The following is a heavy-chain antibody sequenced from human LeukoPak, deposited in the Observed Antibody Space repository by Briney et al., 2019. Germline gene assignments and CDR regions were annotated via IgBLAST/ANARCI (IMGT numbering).Heavy chain of an antibody. Sequence: GGSLRLSCAASGFTFSSYDFHWVRQAPGKGLEWVSAIGVAGDTYYADSVKGRFTISRENAANSLYLQMHGLRAGDTALYYCTREFCGSRAACAGGFYYDVWGRGTLVTVSS. J-gene: IGHJ2*01. CDR1: GFTFSSYD. CDR2: IGVAGDT. D-gene: IGHD2-15*01. V-gene: IGHV3-13*01. CDR3: TREFCGSRAACAGGFYYDV.